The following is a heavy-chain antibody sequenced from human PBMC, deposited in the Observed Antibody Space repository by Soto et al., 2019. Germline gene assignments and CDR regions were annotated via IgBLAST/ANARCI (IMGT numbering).Heavy chain of an antibody. CDR1: GFTFSSYA. CDR3: ARDPQYYDRSGYIDY. D-gene: IGHD3-22*01. CDR2: ISYDGSNK. Sequence: VGSLGLSCADSGFTFSSYAMHWVRQAPGKGLEWVAVISYDGSNKYYADSVKGRFTISRDNSKNTLYLQMNSLRAEDTAVYYCARDPQYYDRSGYIDYWGQGTLVTVSS. J-gene: IGHJ4*02. V-gene: IGHV3-30-3*01.